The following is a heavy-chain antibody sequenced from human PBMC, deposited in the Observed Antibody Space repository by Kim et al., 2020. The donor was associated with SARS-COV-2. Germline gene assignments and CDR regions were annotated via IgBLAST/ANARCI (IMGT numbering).Heavy chain of an antibody. D-gene: IGHD3-10*01. CDR1: GGTFSSYA. Sequence: SVKVSCKASGGTFSSYAISWVRQAPGQGLEWMGGIIPIFGTANYAQKFQGRVTITADESTSTAYMELSSLRSEDTAVYYCARDGRITMVPGFLGMSWFDPWGQGTLVTVSS. J-gene: IGHJ5*02. CDR2: IIPIFGTA. CDR3: ARDGRITMVPGFLGMSWFDP. V-gene: IGHV1-69*13.